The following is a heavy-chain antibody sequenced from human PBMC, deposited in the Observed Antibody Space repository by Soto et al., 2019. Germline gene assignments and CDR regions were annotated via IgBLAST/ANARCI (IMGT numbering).Heavy chain of an antibody. V-gene: IGHV3-48*02. CDR3: ASQYFDILTDYYPDYFDY. J-gene: IGHJ4*02. Sequence: GGSLRLSCAASGFTFRSYSMNWVRQAPGRGLEWVSYISSGNTIYYADSVKGRFTISRDNAKNSLYLQMNSLRDEDTAVYYCASQYFDILTDYYPDYFDYWGQGTLVTVSS. CDR1: GFTFRSYS. CDR2: ISSGNTI. D-gene: IGHD3-9*01.